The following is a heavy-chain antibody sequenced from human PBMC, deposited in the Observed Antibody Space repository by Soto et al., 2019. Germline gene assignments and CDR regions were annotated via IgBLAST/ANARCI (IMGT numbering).Heavy chain of an antibody. CDR3: ANAKTYSSGWDGLDV. J-gene: IGHJ6*02. Sequence: EVQLLESGGGLVQPGGSMRLSCVASGFTFSSYAMSWVRQAPGKGLEWVSAISGSGGSTYYADSVKGRFTISRDNSKNTLYLQMNSLRAEDTAVYYCANAKTYSSGWDGLDVWGQGTTVTVSS. CDR1: GFTFSSYA. D-gene: IGHD6-19*01. CDR2: ISGSGGST. V-gene: IGHV3-23*01.